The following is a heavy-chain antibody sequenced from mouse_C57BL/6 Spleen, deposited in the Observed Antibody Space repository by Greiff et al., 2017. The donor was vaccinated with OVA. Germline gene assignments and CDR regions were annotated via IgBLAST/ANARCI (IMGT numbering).Heavy chain of an antibody. Sequence: EVQLVESGGDLVKPGGSLKLSCAASGFTFSSYGMSWVRQTPDKRLEWVATISSGGSYTYYPDSVKGGFTISRDNAKNTLYLEVSSLKSEDAAMYDCARRAQATCPFAYWGQGTLVTVSA. J-gene: IGHJ3*01. D-gene: IGHD3-2*02. V-gene: IGHV5-6*01. CDR3: ARRAQATCPFAY. CDR1: GFTFSSYG. CDR2: ISSGGSYT.